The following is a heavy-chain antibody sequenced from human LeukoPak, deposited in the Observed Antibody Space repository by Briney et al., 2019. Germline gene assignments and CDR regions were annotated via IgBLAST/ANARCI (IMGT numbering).Heavy chain of an antibody. CDR3: AKDWGSSTSSNWFDP. D-gene: IGHD2-2*01. CDR2: ISYDGSNK. Sequence: PGGSLRLSCAASGFTFSSYGMHWVRQAPGKGLEWVAVISYDGSNKYYADSVKGRFTISRDNSKNTLYLQMNSLRAEDTAVYYCAKDWGSSTSSNWFDPWGQGTLVTVSS. V-gene: IGHV3-30*18. J-gene: IGHJ5*02. CDR1: GFTFSSYG.